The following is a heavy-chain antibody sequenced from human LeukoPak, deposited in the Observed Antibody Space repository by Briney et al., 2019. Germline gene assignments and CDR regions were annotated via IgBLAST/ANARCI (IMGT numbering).Heavy chain of an antibody. CDR2: ISGGGVST. Sequence: GGSLRLSCAASGFTFSSYAMSWVRQVPGKGLEWVSAISGGGVSTYYADSVKGRFTISRDNSKNTLYLQMKSLRAEDTAVYYCAKDQDCSNGICYTGFDYWGQGTLVTVSS. V-gene: IGHV3-23*01. CDR1: GFTFSSYA. J-gene: IGHJ4*02. CDR3: AKDQDCSNGICYTGFDY. D-gene: IGHD2-8*01.